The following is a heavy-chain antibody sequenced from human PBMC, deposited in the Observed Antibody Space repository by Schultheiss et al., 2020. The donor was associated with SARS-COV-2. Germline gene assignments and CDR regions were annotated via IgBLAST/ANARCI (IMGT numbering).Heavy chain of an antibody. CDR3: ARHLDSSGWYRTLPPSYYYYYYMDV. D-gene: IGHD6-19*01. CDR1: GGSISSGGYS. Sequence: SETLSLTCAVSGGSISSGGYSWSWIRQPPGKGLEWIGYIYHSGSTYYNPSLKSRVTISVDRSKNQFSLKLSSVTAADTAVYYCARHLDSSGWYRTLPPSYYYYYYMDVWGKGTTVTVSS. V-gene: IGHV4-30-2*01. J-gene: IGHJ6*03. CDR2: IYHSGST.